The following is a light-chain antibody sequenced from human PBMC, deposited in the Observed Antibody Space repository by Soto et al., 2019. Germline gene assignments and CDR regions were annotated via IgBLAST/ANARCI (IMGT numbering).Light chain of an antibody. CDR3: HKYGPSPLT. J-gene: IGKJ4*01. CDR1: QSVASSF. CDR2: TAS. V-gene: IGKV3-20*01. Sequence: EIVLTQSPDTLSLSPGARATLSCRASQSVASSFIAWFQQKPGQPPRLLIYTASSRAPGIPDRFTASGSGTDFTLTISRLEPEDFAVYYCHKYGPSPLTFGGGTKVEI.